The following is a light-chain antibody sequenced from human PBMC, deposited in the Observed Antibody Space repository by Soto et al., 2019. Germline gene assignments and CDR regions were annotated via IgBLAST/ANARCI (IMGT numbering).Light chain of an antibody. CDR2: EGS. V-gene: IGLV2-23*01. CDR3: CSYAGSSTHVV. J-gene: IGLJ3*02. Sequence: QSALTQPASVSGSPGQSITISCTGTSSDVGSYNLVSWYQQHPGKAPKLIIYEGSKRPSGVSDRCSGSKSGNTASLTISGLQAEDEADYYCCSYAGSSTHVVFGGGTKLTVL. CDR1: SSDVGSYNL.